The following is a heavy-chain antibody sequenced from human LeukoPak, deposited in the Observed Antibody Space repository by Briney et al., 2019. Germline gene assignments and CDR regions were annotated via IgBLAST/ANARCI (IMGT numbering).Heavy chain of an antibody. CDR1: GFTFSDYY. D-gene: IGHD3-22*01. CDR2: ISGSGGST. J-gene: IGHJ6*03. CDR3: ARRGTYYYDSSGPYYYYYMDV. Sequence: GGSLRLSCAASGFTFSDYYMTWIRQAPGKGLEWVSVISGSGGSTYYADSVKGRFTISRVNSKNTLYLQMNSLRAEDTAVYYCARRGTYYYDSSGPYYYYYMDVWGKGTTVTISS. V-gene: IGHV3-23*01.